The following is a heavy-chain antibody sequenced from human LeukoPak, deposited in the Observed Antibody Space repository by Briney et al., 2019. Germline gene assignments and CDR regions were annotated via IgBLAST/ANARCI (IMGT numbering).Heavy chain of an antibody. D-gene: IGHD3-9*01. J-gene: IGHJ4*02. Sequence: GGSLRLSCAASGFTFSTYSMNWVRQAPGKGLEWVSSIGGSSRSIYHADSVKGRFTISRDNAKNSLFLQMNSLRAEDTAVYYCAREVDEGFDNWGQGTLVTISS. CDR3: AREVDEGFDN. CDR2: IGGSSRSI. CDR1: GFTFSTYS. V-gene: IGHV3-21*01.